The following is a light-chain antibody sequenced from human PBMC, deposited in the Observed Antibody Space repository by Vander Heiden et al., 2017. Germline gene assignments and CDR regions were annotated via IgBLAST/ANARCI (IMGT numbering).Light chain of an antibody. CDR1: QDIHHY. CDR3: QQYSNPRT. V-gene: IGKV1-33*01. J-gene: IGKJ4*01. Sequence: DIQLTQSPSYLSASVGDRVTITCQASQDIHHYLNWYQQKPGKAPKLLIDDACMLERGVPTRCSGSGSGTDFTFTSSSLQPDDIATYYCQQYSNPRTFGGGTKVEIK. CDR2: DAC.